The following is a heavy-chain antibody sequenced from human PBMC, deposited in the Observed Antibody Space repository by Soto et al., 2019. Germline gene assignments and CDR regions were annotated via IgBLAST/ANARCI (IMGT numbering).Heavy chain of an antibody. CDR1: GFTFSSYS. D-gene: IGHD2-2*01. CDR3: ARDSPGRYCSSTSCPRMDV. J-gene: IGHJ6*02. CDR2: ISNSSSTI. V-gene: IGHV3-48*02. Sequence: PGGSLRLSCAAPGFTFSSYSMNWVRQAPGKGLEWVSYISNSSSTIYYEDSVKGRFTISRDNAKNSLYLQMNSLRDEDTAVYYCARDSPGRYCSSTSCPRMDVWGQGTTVTVSS.